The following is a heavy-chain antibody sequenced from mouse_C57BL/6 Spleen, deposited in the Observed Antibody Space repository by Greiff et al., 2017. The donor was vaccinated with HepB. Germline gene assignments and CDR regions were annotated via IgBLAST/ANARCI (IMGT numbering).Heavy chain of an antibody. CDR1: GFTFSSYT. D-gene: IGHD2-3*01. CDR3: ARPGDDGYFFAY. J-gene: IGHJ3*01. CDR2: ISGGGGNT. Sequence: EVKVVESGGGLVKPGGSLKLSCAASGFTFSSYTMSWVRQTPEKRLEWVATISGGGGNTSYPDSVKGRFTISRDNAKNTLYLQMSSLRSEGTALYYCARPGDDGYFFAYWGQVTLVTVSA. V-gene: IGHV5-9*01.